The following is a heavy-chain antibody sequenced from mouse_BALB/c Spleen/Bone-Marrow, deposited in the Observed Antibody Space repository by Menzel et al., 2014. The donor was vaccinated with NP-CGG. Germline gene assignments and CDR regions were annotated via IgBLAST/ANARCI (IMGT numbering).Heavy chain of an antibody. CDR2: IDPYYGGI. CDR3: AISIEYRPLVY. V-gene: IGHV1-39*01. D-gene: IGHD2-14*01. CDR1: GYSFTGYN. Sequence: VQLKQSGPELEKPGASVKISCKASGYSFTGYNMNWVKQNNGESLEWIGNIDPYYGGISYNQKFKGKATLIVDKSSNTAYMQLKSLTSEDSAIYYCAISIEYRPLVYWGQGTLVTVSA. J-gene: IGHJ3*01.